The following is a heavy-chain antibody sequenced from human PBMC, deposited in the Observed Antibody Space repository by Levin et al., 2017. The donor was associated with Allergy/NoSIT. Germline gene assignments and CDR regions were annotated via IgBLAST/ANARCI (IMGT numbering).Heavy chain of an antibody. Sequence: SETLSLTCTVSSGSISSSNYYWGWIRQPPGKGLEWIGSIFNNGNTYYNPTLKSRVTIFVDTSKDQFSLHLSSVTAADTAVYYCARHSSWFGSNWLDPWGQGTLVTVSS. CDR2: IFNNGNT. J-gene: IGHJ5*02. V-gene: IGHV4-39*01. CDR3: ARHSSWFGSNWLDP. D-gene: IGHD3-10*01. CDR1: SGSISSSNYY.